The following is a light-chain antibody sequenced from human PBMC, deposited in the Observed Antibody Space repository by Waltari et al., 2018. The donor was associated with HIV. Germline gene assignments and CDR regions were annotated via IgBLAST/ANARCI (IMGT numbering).Light chain of an antibody. CDR3: EKSSNWLIN. Sequence: VLTQSPSTLSLSPGESTTPSSRANQSVSSDVARYQQKHGPAPRLLSYDGSNRATGIPARFSGSESGKDFNLTSSRLEPEDFEIYYGEKSSNWLINFSQGTRLDMK. CDR2: DGS. J-gene: IGKJ5*01. CDR1: QSVSSD. V-gene: IGKV3-11*01.